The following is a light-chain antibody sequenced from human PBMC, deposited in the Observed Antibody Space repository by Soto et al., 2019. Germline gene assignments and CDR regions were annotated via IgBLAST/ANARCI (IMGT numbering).Light chain of an antibody. V-gene: IGLV4-69*01. CDR1: SGHSNYA. CDR2: VNSGGSH. J-gene: IGLJ7*01. Sequence: QSVLTQSPSASASLGASVKLTCTLSSGHSNYAIAWHQRQPEKGPRFLMKVNSGGSHIKGDGIPDRFSGSSSGAERYLFISRLQSEDEADYYCQTWGTGSAIVVFGGGTQLTVL. CDR3: QTWGTGSAIVV.